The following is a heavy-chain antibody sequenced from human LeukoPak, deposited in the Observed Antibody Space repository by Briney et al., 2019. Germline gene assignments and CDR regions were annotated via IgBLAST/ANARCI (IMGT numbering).Heavy chain of an antibody. CDR2: IYTGGST. CDR3: ARDYKGSGTFDY. D-gene: IGHD6-13*01. CDR1: GITVSGNH. J-gene: IGHJ4*02. V-gene: IGHV3-66*01. Sequence: PGGSLRLSCAASGITVSGNHMNWVRQAPGKGLEWVSVIYTGGSTYYADSVKGTFTISRDNSKNTLYLHMNSLRAEDTAVYYCARDYKGSGTFDYWGQGTLVTVSS.